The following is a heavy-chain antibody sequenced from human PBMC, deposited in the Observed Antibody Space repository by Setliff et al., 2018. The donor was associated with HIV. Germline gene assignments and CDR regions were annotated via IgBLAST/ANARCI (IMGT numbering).Heavy chain of an antibody. J-gene: IGHJ6*03. Sequence: PGESLKISCQGSGYAFAHYWIGWVRQIPGKGLEWVASIKEGGSEKYYVASVKGRFTMSRDNAKNSLYLQMNSLRADDTAVYYCARDRASARDTIFGGAQYYYYMDVWGKGTTVTVSS. CDR3: ARDRASARDTIFGGAQYYYYMDV. CDR2: IKEGGSEK. D-gene: IGHD3-3*01. V-gene: IGHV3-7*01. CDR1: GYAFAHYW.